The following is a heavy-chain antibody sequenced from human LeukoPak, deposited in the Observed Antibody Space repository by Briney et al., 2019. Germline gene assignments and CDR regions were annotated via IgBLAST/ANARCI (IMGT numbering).Heavy chain of an antibody. CDR1: GGSFSGYY. D-gene: IGHD3-16*01. CDR3: ARGPWLSLGGVDY. CDR2: INHSGST. V-gene: IGHV4-34*01. Sequence: SETLSLTCAVYGGSFSGYYWSWIRQPPGKGLEGSGEINHSGSTNYNPSLKSRVTISVDTSKNQFSLKLSSVTAADTAVYYCARGPWLSLGGVDYWGQGTLVTVSS. J-gene: IGHJ4*02.